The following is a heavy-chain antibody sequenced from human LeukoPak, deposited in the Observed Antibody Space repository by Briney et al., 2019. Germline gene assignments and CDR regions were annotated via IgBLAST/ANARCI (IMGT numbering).Heavy chain of an antibody. J-gene: IGHJ4*02. CDR3: ARAVGGGNYDY. D-gene: IGHD4-11*01. Sequence: SETLSLTCTVSGGSISSYYWSWLRQPPGKGLEWIGYIYYSGSTNYNPSLKSRVTISVDTSKNQFSLKLSSVTAADTAVYYCARAVGGGNYDYWGQGTLVTVSS. V-gene: IGHV4-59*01. CDR1: GGSISSYY. CDR2: IYYSGST.